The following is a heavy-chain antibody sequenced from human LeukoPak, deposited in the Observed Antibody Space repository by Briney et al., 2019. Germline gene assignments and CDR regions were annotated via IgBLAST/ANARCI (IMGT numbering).Heavy chain of an antibody. CDR1: GGSISSSNW. D-gene: IGHD4-17*01. J-gene: IGHJ4*02. Sequence: PSGTLSLTCAVSGGSISSSNWWSWVRQPPGKGLEWIGEIYHSGSTNYNPSLKSQVTISVDKSKNQFSLKLSSVTAADTAVYYCARAGGDYGDYGYNYFDYWGQGTLVTVSS. CDR3: ARAGGDYGDYGYNYFDY. V-gene: IGHV4-4*02. CDR2: IYHSGST.